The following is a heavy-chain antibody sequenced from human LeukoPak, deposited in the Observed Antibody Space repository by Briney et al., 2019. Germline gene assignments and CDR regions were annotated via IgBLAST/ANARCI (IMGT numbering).Heavy chain of an antibody. CDR3: ARASEEDYYYYMDV. D-gene: IGHD3-10*01. Sequence: GGSLRLSCAASGFTFSSYEMNWVRQAPGKGLEWVANIKQDGSEKYYVDSVKGRFTISRDNAKNSLYLQMNSLRAEDTAVYYCARASEEDYYYYMDVWGKGTTVTVSS. CDR2: IKQDGSEK. J-gene: IGHJ6*03. CDR1: GFTFSSYE. V-gene: IGHV3-7*01.